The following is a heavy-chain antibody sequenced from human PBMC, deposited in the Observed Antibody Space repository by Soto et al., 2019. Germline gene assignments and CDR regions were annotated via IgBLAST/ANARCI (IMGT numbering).Heavy chain of an antibody. D-gene: IGHD1-26*01. Sequence: QITLKESGPTVVKPTQTLTLTCTFSGFSLTTSGVGVGWIRQPPGKALEYLALIYCDDDKRYNPSLKSRLTITKDTSRNRVVLTMTNMDTVETATYYCVYGRFVATSAFAVWGHGTMVTVS. CDR3: VYGRFVATSAFAV. J-gene: IGHJ3*01. CDR1: GFSLTTSGVG. CDR2: IYCDDDK. V-gene: IGHV2-5*02.